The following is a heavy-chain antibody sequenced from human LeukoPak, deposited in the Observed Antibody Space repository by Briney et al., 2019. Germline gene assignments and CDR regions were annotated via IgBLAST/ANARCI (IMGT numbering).Heavy chain of an antibody. V-gene: IGHV1-2*06. D-gene: IGHD2-2*01. Sequence: GASVKVSCKASGYTFTGYYMHWVRQAPGQGLEWVGRVNPNSGGTNYAQKFQGRVTMTTDTSITTAYMELSRLRSDDTAVYYCARDSGAALNSREYQLLHYHYGMDVWGQGTTVTVSS. J-gene: IGHJ6*02. CDR1: GYTFTGYY. CDR2: VNPNSGGT. CDR3: ARDSGAALNSREYQLLHYHYGMDV.